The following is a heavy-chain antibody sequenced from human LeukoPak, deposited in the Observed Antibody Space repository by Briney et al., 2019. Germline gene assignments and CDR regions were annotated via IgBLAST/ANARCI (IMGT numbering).Heavy chain of an antibody. CDR3: ARSYLGATTVYYFDY. CDR1: GFTLSSYW. J-gene: IGHJ4*02. CDR2: INTDGSST. D-gene: IGHD1-26*01. Sequence: GWSLRLSCAASGFTLSSYWMHWVRQAPGKGLVWVSRINTDGSSTSYADSVKGRFTISRDNAKNTLYLQMNSLRAEDTAVYYCARSYLGATTVYYFDYWGQGTLVTVSS. V-gene: IGHV3-74*01.